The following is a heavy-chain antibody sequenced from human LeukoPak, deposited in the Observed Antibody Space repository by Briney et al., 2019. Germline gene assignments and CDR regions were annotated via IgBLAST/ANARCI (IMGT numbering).Heavy chain of an antibody. CDR3: ARRTFIAAAGYYFDY. D-gene: IGHD6-13*01. V-gene: IGHV4-59*08. CDR2: NYYSGST. CDR1: GGSISSYY. Sequence: SETLSLTCTVSGGSISSYYWSWIRQPPGKGLEWIGYNYYSGSTNYNPSLKSRVTISVDTSKNQFSLKLSSVTAADTAVYYCARRTFIAAAGYYFDYWGQGTLVTVSS. J-gene: IGHJ4*02.